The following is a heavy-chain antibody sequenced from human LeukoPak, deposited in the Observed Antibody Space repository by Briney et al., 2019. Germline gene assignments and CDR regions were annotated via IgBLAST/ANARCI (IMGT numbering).Heavy chain of an antibody. Sequence: ASVKVSCKASGGTFSSYAISLVRQAPGQGLEWMGRIIPIFGTANYAQKFQGRVTITTDESTSTAYMELSSLGSEDTAVYYCAKDLGILTGQEAPWDYWGQGTLVTVSS. CDR2: IIPIFGTA. V-gene: IGHV1-69*05. J-gene: IGHJ4*02. CDR1: GGTFSSYA. CDR3: AKDLGILTGQEAPWDY. D-gene: IGHD3-9*01.